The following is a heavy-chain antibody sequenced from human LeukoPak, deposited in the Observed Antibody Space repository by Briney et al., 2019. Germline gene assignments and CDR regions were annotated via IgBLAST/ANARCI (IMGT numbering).Heavy chain of an antibody. Sequence: ASVKVSCKASGYTFTSYDINWVRQATGQGLEWMGWMSPNSGYTGYAQKFQGRVTMTRDISISTAYMELSSLRSEDTAVYYCARDYGANSGWFDPWGQGTLVTVSS. V-gene: IGHV1-8*01. CDR3: ARDYGANSGWFDP. J-gene: IGHJ5*02. D-gene: IGHD4-23*01. CDR1: GYTFTSYD. CDR2: MSPNSGYT.